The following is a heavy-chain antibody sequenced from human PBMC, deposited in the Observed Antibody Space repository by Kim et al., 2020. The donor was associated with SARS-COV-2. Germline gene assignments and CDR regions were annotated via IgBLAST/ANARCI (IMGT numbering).Heavy chain of an antibody. J-gene: IGHJ5*02. CDR1: GYTFTSYD. D-gene: IGHD3-10*01. CDR3: ARGVNYGSGEGPWFDP. V-gene: IGHV1-8*01. Sequence: ASVKVSCKASGYTFTSYDINWVRQATGQGLEWMGWMNPNSGNTGYAQKFQGRVTMTRNTSISTAYMELSSLRSEDTAVYYCARGVNYGSGEGPWFDPWGQGTLVTVSS. CDR2: MNPNSGNT.